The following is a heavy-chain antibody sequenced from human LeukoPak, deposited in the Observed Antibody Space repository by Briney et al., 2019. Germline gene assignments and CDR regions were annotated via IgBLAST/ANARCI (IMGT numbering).Heavy chain of an antibody. CDR3: ARESGTGAFDI. D-gene: IGHD3-10*01. V-gene: IGHV3-21*01. CDR1: GFIFSDYW. CDR2: ISSSSSYI. J-gene: IGHJ3*02. Sequence: GGSLRLSCAASGFIFSDYWMSWVRQAPGKGLEWVSSISSSSSYIYYADSVKGRFTISRDNAKNSLYLQMNSLRAEDTAVYYCARESGTGAFDIWGQGTMVTVSS.